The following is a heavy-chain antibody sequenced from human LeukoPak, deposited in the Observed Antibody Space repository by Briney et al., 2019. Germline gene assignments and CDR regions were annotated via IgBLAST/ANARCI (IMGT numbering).Heavy chain of an antibody. CDR3: ARAVGSGSFQTYYYYMDV. CDR1: GGSSSGYY. Sequence: PSETLSLTCAVYGGSSSGYYWSWSRQPPGKGLEWIGEINHSGSTNYNPSLKSRVTLSVDTSKNQFSLTLRSVTAADTAVYYCARAVGSGSFQTYYYYMDVWGKGTTVTISS. V-gene: IGHV4-34*01. CDR2: INHSGST. D-gene: IGHD3-10*01. J-gene: IGHJ6*03.